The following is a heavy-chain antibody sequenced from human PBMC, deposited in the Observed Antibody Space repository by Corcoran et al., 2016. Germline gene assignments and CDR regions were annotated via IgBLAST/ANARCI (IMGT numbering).Heavy chain of an antibody. CDR1: GYSFTSYW. J-gene: IGHJ6*02. CDR2: IYPGDSDT. V-gene: IGHV5-51*01. Sequence: EVQLVQSGAEVKKPGESLKISCKGSGYSFTSYWIGWVRQMPGKGLEWMGIIYPGDSDTRYSPSFQGQVTISADKSITTAYLQWSSLKASDTARYYCARHRAQRRRDGGMDVWGQGTMVTVSS. CDR3: ARHRAQRRRDGGMDV.